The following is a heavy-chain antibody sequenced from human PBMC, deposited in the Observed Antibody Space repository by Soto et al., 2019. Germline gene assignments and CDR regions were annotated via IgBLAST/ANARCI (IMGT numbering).Heavy chain of an antibody. CDR3: ARYCSSTSCQFDP. V-gene: IGHV1-2*02. D-gene: IGHD2-2*01. CDR1: GYTFTGYY. CDR2: INPNSGAS. Sequence: ASVKVSCKASGYTFTGYYIHWVRQAPGQELEWMGGINPNSGASNYAQKFQGRVTMTRDTSISTAYMELSRLRSDDTAVYYCARYCSSTSCQFDPWGQGTLVTVSS. J-gene: IGHJ5*02.